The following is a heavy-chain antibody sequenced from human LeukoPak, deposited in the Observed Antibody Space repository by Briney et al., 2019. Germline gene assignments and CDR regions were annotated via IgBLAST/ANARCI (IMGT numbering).Heavy chain of an antibody. Sequence: ASVRVSCKTSGYTFSNFGINWVRQAPGQGLEWMGWISGNNDNPNYGQKFQGRFTVTTDSSTSTAYMELRNLTFDDTAVYYCARGGTSTDDYWGQGTLVTVSS. CDR1: GYTFSNFG. D-gene: IGHD1-26*01. V-gene: IGHV1-18*01. CDR3: ARGGTSTDDY. J-gene: IGHJ4*02. CDR2: ISGNNDNP.